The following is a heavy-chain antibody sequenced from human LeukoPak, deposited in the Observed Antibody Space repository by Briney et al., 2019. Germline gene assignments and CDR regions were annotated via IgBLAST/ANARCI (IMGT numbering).Heavy chain of an antibody. CDR2: IYHSGST. CDR1: GGSISSGGYY. CDR3: ARGEDYYDSSGYYIPDY. D-gene: IGHD3-22*01. J-gene: IGHJ4*02. V-gene: IGHV4-30-2*01. Sequence: SETLSLTCTVSGGSISSGGYYWSWIRQPPGKGLEWIGYIYHSGSTYYNPSLKSRVTISVDRSKNQFSLKLSSVTAADTTVYYCARGEDYYDSSGYYIPDYWGQGTLVTVSS.